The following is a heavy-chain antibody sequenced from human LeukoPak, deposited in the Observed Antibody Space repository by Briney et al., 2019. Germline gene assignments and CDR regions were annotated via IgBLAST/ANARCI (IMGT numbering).Heavy chain of an antibody. CDR1: GYTFTGYY. CDR3: ARGADVLLWFGELPDV. J-gene: IGHJ6*02. CDR2: INPNSGGT. V-gene: IGHV1-2*02. D-gene: IGHD3-10*01. Sequence: ASVKVSCKASGYTFTGYYMHWVRQAPGQGLEWMGWINPNSGGTNYAQKFQGRVTMTRDTSISTAYMELSRLSSDDTAVYYCARGADVLLWFGELPDVWGQGTTVTVSS.